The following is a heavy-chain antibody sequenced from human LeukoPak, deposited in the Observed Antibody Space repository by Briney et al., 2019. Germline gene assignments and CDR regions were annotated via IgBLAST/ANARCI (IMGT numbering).Heavy chain of an antibody. Sequence: TSETLSLTCTVSGGSISSYYWSWIRQPPGKGLEWIGYIYYSGSTYYNPSLKSRVTISVDTSKNQFSLKLSSVTAADTAVYYCARVITIFGVVILMYFDYWGQGTLVTVSS. CDR1: GGSISSYY. D-gene: IGHD3-3*01. V-gene: IGHV4-59*04. CDR3: ARVITIFGVVILMYFDY. J-gene: IGHJ4*02. CDR2: IYYSGST.